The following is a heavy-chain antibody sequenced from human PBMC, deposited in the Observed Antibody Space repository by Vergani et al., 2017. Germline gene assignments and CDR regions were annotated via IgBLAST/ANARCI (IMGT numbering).Heavy chain of an antibody. CDR1: GYTFSNYY. Sequence: VQVVQSGAEVKKSGASVKVSCKPSGYTFSNYYMHWVRQAPGQGLEWMGIINPSGGHTNYAQKFQGRVTMTRDTSTSTVYMELSSLRSEDTAIYYCARGDYGILTGYRYWGQGTLVTVSA. CDR2: INPSGGHT. CDR3: ARGDYGILTGYRY. V-gene: IGHV1-46*03. J-gene: IGHJ4*02. D-gene: IGHD3-9*01.